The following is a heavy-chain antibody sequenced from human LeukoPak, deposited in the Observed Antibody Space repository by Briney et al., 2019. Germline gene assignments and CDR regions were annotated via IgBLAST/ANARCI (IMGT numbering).Heavy chain of an antibody. CDR2: IYSGGST. J-gene: IGHJ4*02. CDR3: ARPGQRWLHPTHFDY. D-gene: IGHD5-24*01. CDR1: GFTVSSNY. Sequence: GGSLRLSCAASGFTVSSNYMSWVRQAPGKGLEWVSVIYSGGSTYYADSVKGRFTISRDNSKNTLYLQMNSLRAEDTAVYYCARPGQRWLHPTHFDYWGQGTLVTVSS. V-gene: IGHV3-53*01.